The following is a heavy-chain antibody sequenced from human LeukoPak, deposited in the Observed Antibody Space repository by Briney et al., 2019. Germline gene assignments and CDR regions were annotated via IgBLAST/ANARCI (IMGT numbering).Heavy chain of an antibody. Sequence: GGSLRLSCAASGFTFSSYAMSWVRQAPGKGLEWVSAISGSGGSTYNADSVKGRFTISRDNSKNTLYLQMNSLRAEDTAVYYCAKQGCPNGVCFSCYYYMDVWGRGTTVTVSS. CDR3: AKQGCPNGVCFSCYYYMDV. J-gene: IGHJ6*03. CDR1: GFTFSSYA. V-gene: IGHV3-23*01. CDR2: ISGSGGST. D-gene: IGHD2-8*01.